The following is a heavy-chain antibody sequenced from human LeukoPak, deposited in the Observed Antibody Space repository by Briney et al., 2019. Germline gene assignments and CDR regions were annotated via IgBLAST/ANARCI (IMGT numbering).Heavy chain of an antibody. CDR2: INPSGGST. CDR3: AREGGRGDSIYYYMDV. Sequence: ASVKVSCKASGYTFTSYYMHWVRQAPGQGLEWMGIINPSGGSTSYAQKFQGRVTMTRDMSTSTVYMELSSLRSEDTAVYYCAREGGRGDSIYYYMDVWGKGTTVTVSS. CDR1: GYTFTSYY. J-gene: IGHJ6*03. V-gene: IGHV1-46*01. D-gene: IGHD3-16*01.